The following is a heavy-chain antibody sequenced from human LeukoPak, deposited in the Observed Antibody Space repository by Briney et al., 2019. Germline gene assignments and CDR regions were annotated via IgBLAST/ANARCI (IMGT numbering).Heavy chain of an antibody. Sequence: ASVKVSCKASGYTFTSYGISWVRQAPGQGLEWMGWISAYNGNTNYAQKLQGRVTMTTDTSTSTAYMELGSLRSDDTAVYYCARGPWSGSYPILWVYWGQGTLVTVSS. CDR1: GYTFTSYG. CDR3: ARGPWSGSYPILWVY. V-gene: IGHV1-18*01. CDR2: ISAYNGNT. D-gene: IGHD1-26*01. J-gene: IGHJ4*02.